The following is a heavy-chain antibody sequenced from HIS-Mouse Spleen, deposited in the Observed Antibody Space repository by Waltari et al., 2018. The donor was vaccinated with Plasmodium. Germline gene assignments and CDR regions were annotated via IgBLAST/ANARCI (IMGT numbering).Heavy chain of an antibody. CDR3: ARDRSAAALLGY. CDR1: GSTFSSYS. CDR2: ISSSSSYI. V-gene: IGHV3-21*01. J-gene: IGHJ4*02. Sequence: EVQLVESGGGLVKPGGSLRLSCAASGSTFSSYSMNWVRQPPGKGLEWVSSISSSSSYIYYADSVKGRFTISRDNAKNSLYLQMNSLRAEDTAVYYCARDRSAAALLGYWGQGTLVTVSS. D-gene: IGHD6-13*01.